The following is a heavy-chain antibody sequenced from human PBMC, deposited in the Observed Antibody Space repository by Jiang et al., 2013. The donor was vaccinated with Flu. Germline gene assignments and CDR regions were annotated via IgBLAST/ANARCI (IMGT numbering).Heavy chain of an antibody. V-gene: IGHV6-1*01. Sequence: NSVAWNWLRQSPLRGLEWLGRTFYRSKWYNEYALSLKSRVTINADTSKNQFSLQLNSVTPEDTAFYYCARTRYSSTPYFDYWGQGSLVTVSS. CDR3: ARTRYSSTPYFDY. CDR1: NSVA. D-gene: IGHD2-2*01. CDR2: TFYRSKWYN. J-gene: IGHJ4*02.